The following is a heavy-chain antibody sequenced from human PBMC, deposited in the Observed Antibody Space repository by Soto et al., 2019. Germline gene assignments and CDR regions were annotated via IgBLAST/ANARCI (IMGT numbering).Heavy chain of an antibody. CDR1: GGSISSSSYY. D-gene: IGHD5-18*01. Sequence: QLQLQESGPGLVKPSETLSLTCTVSGGSISSSSYYWGWIRQPPGKGLEWIGSIYYSGSTYYNPSLKSRVTISVDTSKNQFSLKLSSVTAADTAVYYCARLGYPLDTAMVTQNSGFNFDYWGQGTLVTVSS. V-gene: IGHV4-39*01. J-gene: IGHJ4*02. CDR2: IYYSGST. CDR3: ARLGYPLDTAMVTQNSGFNFDY.